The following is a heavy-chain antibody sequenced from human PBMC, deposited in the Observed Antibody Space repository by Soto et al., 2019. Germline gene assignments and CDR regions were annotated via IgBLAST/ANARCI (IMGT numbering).Heavy chain of an antibody. D-gene: IGHD2-2*01. CDR1: GYTFNSYA. CDR2: INPSGGST. CDR3: VRESTPTRWFDP. V-gene: IGHV1-46*02. Sequence: SVTVSCKDSGYTFNSYAIQWVRQAHGQRLEWMGWINPSGGSTSYAQNFQGRVTMTRDTSTSTVYMELSSLRSEDTAVYYCVRESTPTRWFDPWGQGTLVTVSS. J-gene: IGHJ5*02.